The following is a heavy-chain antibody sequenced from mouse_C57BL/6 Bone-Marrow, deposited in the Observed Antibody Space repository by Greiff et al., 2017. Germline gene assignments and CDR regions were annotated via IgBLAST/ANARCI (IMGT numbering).Heavy chain of an antibody. CDR3: ARPYGNYSAWFAY. CDR1: GYTFTSYG. Sequence: QVQLQQSGAELARPGASVKLSCKASGYTFTSYGISWVKQRTGQGLEWIGEIYPRSGNTYYNEKFKGKATLTADKSSSTAYMELRSLTSEDSAVYFGARPYGNYSAWFAYWGQGTLVTVSA. V-gene: IGHV1-81*01. D-gene: IGHD2-1*01. CDR2: IYPRSGNT. J-gene: IGHJ3*01.